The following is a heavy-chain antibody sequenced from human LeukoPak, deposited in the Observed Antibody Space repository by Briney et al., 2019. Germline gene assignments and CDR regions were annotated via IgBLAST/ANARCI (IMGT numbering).Heavy chain of an antibody. D-gene: IGHD3-3*01. CDR3: AGAITVFGVAHYYYMDA. Sequence: SETLSLTCTVSGGSISNYYWSWIRQPAGKGLEWIGRIYTSGSAIYNPPLKSRLTMSLDTSKNQFSLKLSSVTAADTAVYYCAGAITVFGVAHYYYMDAWGKGTTVTVSS. CDR1: GGSISNYY. CDR2: IYTSGSA. V-gene: IGHV4-4*07. J-gene: IGHJ6*03.